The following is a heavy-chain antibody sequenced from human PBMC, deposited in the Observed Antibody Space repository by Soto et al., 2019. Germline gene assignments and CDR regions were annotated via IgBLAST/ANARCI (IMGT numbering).Heavy chain of an antibody. J-gene: IGHJ4*02. CDR1: GGSISSSSYY. D-gene: IGHD3-22*01. CDR2: IYASGST. CDR3: ARRPNYYDSSGSYYFDY. Sequence: SETLSLTCTVSGGSISSSSYYWGWIRQPPGKGLEWIGSIYASGSTYYNPSLKSRVTISVDTSRNQFSLKLSSVTAADTAVYYCARRPNYYDSSGSYYFDYWGQGTLVTVSS. V-gene: IGHV4-39*01.